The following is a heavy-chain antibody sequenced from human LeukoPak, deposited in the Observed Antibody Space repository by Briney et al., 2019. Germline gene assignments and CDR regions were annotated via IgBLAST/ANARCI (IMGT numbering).Heavy chain of an antibody. CDR1: GFSFSGYG. CDR3: AKDRGRDGYTPQYFQH. V-gene: IGHV3-33*06. Sequence: GRSLRLSCAASGFSFSGYGMHWVRQAPGKGLEWVAVIWYDGSNKDYADSVKGRFTISRDNSKNTLFLQMNSLRVEDTAVYYCAKDRGRDGYTPQYFQHWGQGTLVTVSS. J-gene: IGHJ1*01. D-gene: IGHD5-24*01. CDR2: IWYDGSNK.